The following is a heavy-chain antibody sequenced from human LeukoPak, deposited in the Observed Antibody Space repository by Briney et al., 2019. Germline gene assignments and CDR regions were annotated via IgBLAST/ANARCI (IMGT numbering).Heavy chain of an antibody. Sequence: ASVKVSCMASGYTFTSYGISWVRQAPGQGLEWMGWSSAYNGNTNYAQKLQGRVTMTTDTSTSTAYMELRSLRSDDTAVYYCARDVGSGSYSPNYYFDYWGQGTLVTVSS. CDR1: GYTFTSYG. CDR3: ARDVGSGSYSPNYYFDY. D-gene: IGHD1-26*01. CDR2: SSAYNGNT. J-gene: IGHJ4*02. V-gene: IGHV1-18*01.